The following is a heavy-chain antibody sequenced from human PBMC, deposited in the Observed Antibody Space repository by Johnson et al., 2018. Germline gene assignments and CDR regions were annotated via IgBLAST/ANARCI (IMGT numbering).Heavy chain of an antibody. CDR3: ASPSKNSDILTGYSGFACDI. Sequence: VQLVESGGGLVQPGGSLRLSCAASGFTFSSYAMSWVRQAPGKGLEWVSAISGSGGSTYYADSVKGRFTISRDNSKNTLYLQMNSLRAEDTAVYYCASPSKNSDILTGYSGFACDIWGQGTMVTVSS. CDR1: GFTFSSYA. J-gene: IGHJ3*02. V-gene: IGHV3-23*04. D-gene: IGHD3-9*01. CDR2: ISGSGGST.